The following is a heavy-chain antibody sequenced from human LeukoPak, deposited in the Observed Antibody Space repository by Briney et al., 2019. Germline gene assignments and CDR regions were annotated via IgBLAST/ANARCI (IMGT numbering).Heavy chain of an antibody. CDR1: GFTFSSYS. Sequence: GGSLRLSCAASGFTFSSYSMNWVRQAPGKGLEWVANIKQDGSEKYYVDSVKGRFTISRDNAKNSLYLQMNSLRAEDTAVYYCARGGYGSGSYYVYYYYYMDVWGKGTTVTISS. J-gene: IGHJ6*03. CDR3: ARGGYGSGSYYVYYYYYMDV. D-gene: IGHD3-10*01. CDR2: IKQDGSEK. V-gene: IGHV3-7*01.